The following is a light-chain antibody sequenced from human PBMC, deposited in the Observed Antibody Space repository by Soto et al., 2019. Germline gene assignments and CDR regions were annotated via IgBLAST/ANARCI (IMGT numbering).Light chain of an antibody. CDR3: QQASSYPLT. Sequence: DLQMTQSPSSVSASVGDRVTITCRASENINNWLDWYQQKPGKAPNLLIYETSTLQSGVPSRFSGSRSGAYFTLTISSLQPEDFATYYCQQASSYPLTFRGGTRVE. J-gene: IGKJ4*01. CDR2: ETS. V-gene: IGKV1-12*01. CDR1: ENINNW.